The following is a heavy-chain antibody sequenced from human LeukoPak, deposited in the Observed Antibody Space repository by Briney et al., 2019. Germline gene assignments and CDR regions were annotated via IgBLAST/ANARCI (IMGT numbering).Heavy chain of an antibody. V-gene: IGHV3-66*02. Sequence: GGSLRLSCAASGFTVSNNYMSWVRQAPGKGLEWVSVIYSGDNTYYVESVKGRFTISRDNSKNTPFLQMNRLRAGDTAVYYCAGRRVLDASFDYWGQGTLVTVSS. CDR2: IYSGDNT. J-gene: IGHJ4*02. CDR3: AGRRVLDASFDY. D-gene: IGHD3-16*01. CDR1: GFTVSNNY.